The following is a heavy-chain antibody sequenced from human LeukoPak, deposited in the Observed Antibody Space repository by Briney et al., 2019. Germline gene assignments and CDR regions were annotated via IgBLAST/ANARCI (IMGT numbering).Heavy chain of an antibody. D-gene: IGHD6-19*01. Sequence: GASVKVSCKASGYTFTSYGISRVRQAPGQGLEWMGWISAYNGNTNYAQKPQGRVTMTTDTSTSTAYMELRSLRSDDTAVYYCARSPPLAVAGTFDYWGQGTLVTVSS. V-gene: IGHV1-18*01. CDR1: GYTFTSYG. J-gene: IGHJ4*02. CDR2: ISAYNGNT. CDR3: ARSPPLAVAGTFDY.